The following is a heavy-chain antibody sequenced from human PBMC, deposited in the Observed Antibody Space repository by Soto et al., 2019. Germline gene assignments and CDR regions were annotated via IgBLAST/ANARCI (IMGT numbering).Heavy chain of an antibody. CDR1: GFTFRNYD. Sequence: EVQLVESGGGLVQPGGSLRLSCEASGFTFRNYDMHWVRQGTGKGLEWVSGISAAGDPDYADSVEGRFTISRENAQNSFFLQMNSLRVGDTAVYYCARTDRDFDGLDVWGQGNTVIVSS. CDR3: ARTDRDFDGLDV. V-gene: IGHV3-13*05. CDR2: ISAAGDP. J-gene: IGHJ6*02.